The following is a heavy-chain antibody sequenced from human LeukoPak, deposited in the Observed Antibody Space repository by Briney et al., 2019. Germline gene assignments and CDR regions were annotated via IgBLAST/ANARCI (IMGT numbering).Heavy chain of an antibody. CDR2: IYSGGST. CDR3: ARVTYGDYFDY. D-gene: IGHD4-17*01. Sequence: GGSLRLSCAASGFTVSSNYMSWVRQAPGKGLEWVSVIYSGGSTYYADSVKGRFTISRDNSKNTLYLQMNSLRAEDTAVYYCARVTYGDYFDYWGQGTLVTVSS. J-gene: IGHJ4*02. V-gene: IGHV3-66*01. CDR1: GFTVSSNY.